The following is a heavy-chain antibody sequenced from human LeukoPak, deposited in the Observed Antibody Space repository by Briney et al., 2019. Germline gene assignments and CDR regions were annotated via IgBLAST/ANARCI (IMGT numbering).Heavy chain of an antibody. CDR1: GGSFSGYY. D-gene: IGHD1-1*01. CDR2: INHSGST. J-gene: IGHJ4*02. Sequence: SETLSLTCAVYGGSFSGYYWSWIRQPPGKGLEWIGEINHSGSTNYNPSLKSRVTISVDTSKNQFSLELSSVTAADTAVYYCARKSYNWKFDYWGQGTLVTVSS. V-gene: IGHV4-34*01. CDR3: ARKSYNWKFDY.